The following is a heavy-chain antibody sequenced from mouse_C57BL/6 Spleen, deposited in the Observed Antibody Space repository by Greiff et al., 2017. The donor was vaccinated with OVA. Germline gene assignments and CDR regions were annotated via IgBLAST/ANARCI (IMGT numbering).Heavy chain of an antibody. V-gene: IGHV1-15*01. CDR3: TRAYPWDY. CDR1: GYTFTDYE. J-gene: IGHJ4*01. Sequence: QVHVKQSGAELVRPGASVTLSCKASGYTFTDYEMHWVKQTPVHGLEWIGAIDPETGGTAYNQKFKGKAILTADKSSSTAYMELRSLTSEDSAVYYCTRAYPWDYWGQGTSVTVSS. D-gene: IGHD2-10*01. CDR2: IDPETGGT.